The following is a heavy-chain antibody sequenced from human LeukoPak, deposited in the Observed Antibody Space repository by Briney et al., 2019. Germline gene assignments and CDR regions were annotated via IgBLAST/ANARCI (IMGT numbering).Heavy chain of an antibody. D-gene: IGHD2-2*01. CDR3: ARGVPYCSSTSCYYYMDV. CDR2: IYTSGST. Sequence: SETLSLTCTVFGGSISSYYWSWIRQPAGKGLDWIGRIYTSGSTNYNPSLKSRVTMSVDTSKNQFSLKLSSVTAADTAVYYCARGVPYCSSTSCYYYMDVWGKGTTVTVCS. J-gene: IGHJ6*03. V-gene: IGHV4-4*07. CDR1: GGSISSYY.